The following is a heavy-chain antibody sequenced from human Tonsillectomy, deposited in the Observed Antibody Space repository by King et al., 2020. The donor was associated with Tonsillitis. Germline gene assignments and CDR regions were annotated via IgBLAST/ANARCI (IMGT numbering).Heavy chain of an antibody. CDR3: ARDNYAYSGSFHGY. V-gene: IGHV3-30*01. D-gene: IGHD1-26*01. CDR2: ISFDGNKE. J-gene: IGHJ4*02. CDR1: GFIFSGHA. Sequence: VQLVESGGGVVQPGRSLRLSGAASGFIFSGHAMHLVRQTPGQGLEWVAAISFDGNKEYYGDSVRGRFTISRDNSENTLDLQMNSLTAEDTAVYYCARDNYAYSGSFHGYWGQETLVTVSS.